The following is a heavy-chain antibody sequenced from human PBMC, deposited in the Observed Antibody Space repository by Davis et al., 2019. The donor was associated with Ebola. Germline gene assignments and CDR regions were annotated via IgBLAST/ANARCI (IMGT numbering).Heavy chain of an antibody. Sequence: SLKISCTASGFKFDDHALHWVRQGPGKGLEWVAGISWNGGSIGYADSVMGRLTISRDNAKNSLYLEMNSLRPGDTALYYCARDRHKLSAYDAMDLWGQGTSVTVSS. D-gene: IGHD4-23*01. CDR3: ARDRHKLSAYDAMDL. J-gene: IGHJ6*02. CDR2: ISWNGGSI. CDR1: GFKFDDHA. V-gene: IGHV3-9*01.